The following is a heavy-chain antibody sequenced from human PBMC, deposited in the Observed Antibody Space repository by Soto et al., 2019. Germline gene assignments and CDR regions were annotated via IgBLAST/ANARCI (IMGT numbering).Heavy chain of an antibody. CDR3: AREWYYGDYGESYYFDY. Sequence: PSETLSLTCTVSGGSISSYYWSWIRQPAGKGLEWIGRIYTSGSTNYNPSLKSRVTMSVDTSKNQFSLKLSSVTAADTAVYYCAREWYYGDYGESYYFDYWGQGTLVTVSS. CDR2: IYTSGST. V-gene: IGHV4-4*07. J-gene: IGHJ4*02. CDR1: GGSISSYY. D-gene: IGHD4-17*01.